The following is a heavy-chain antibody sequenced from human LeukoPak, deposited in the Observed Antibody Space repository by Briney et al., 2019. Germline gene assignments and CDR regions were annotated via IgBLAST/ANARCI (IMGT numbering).Heavy chain of an antibody. CDR3: ARVSRYFDWLLSGTAFFFDY. D-gene: IGHD3-9*01. CDR2: INHSGRT. J-gene: IGHJ4*02. V-gene: IGHV4-34*01. CDR1: GGSFSGYD. Sequence: ETLSLTCAAYGGSFSGYDWSWVRQPPGKGLEWVGEINHSGRTNYNPSLKRRVTISVDTSKHHFSLKLSAVTAADTAVYYCARVSRYFDWLLSGTAFFFDYWGQRTLVTVSS.